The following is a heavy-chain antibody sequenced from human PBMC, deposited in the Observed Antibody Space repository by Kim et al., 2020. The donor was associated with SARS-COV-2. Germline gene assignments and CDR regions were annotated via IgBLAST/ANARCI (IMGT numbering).Heavy chain of an antibody. CDR3: TSPGGDSSSWYY. V-gene: IGHV3-73*01. CDR2: T. Sequence: TEYAASVKGRFTIPRDASKTTAYLQMNSLKTEDTAVYYCTSPGGDSSSWYYWGQGTLVTVSS. J-gene: IGHJ4*02. D-gene: IGHD6-13*01.